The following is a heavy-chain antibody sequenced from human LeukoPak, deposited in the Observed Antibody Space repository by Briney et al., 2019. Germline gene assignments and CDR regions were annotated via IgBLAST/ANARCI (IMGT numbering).Heavy chain of an antibody. Sequence: GGSLRLSCAASGFTFSSYAMHWVRQAPGKGLEWVAVISYDGSNKYYADSVKGRFTISRDNSKNTLYLQMNSLRAEDTAVYYRARDSGSSYPDDYWGQGTLVTVSS. V-gene: IGHV3-30*04. CDR1: GFTFSSYA. J-gene: IGHJ4*02. D-gene: IGHD6-6*01. CDR3: ARDSGSSYPDDY. CDR2: ISYDGSNK.